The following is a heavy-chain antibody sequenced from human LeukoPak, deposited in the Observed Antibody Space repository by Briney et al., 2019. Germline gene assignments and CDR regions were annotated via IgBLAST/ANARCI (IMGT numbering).Heavy chain of an antibody. CDR3: ARDPLWGGSGSYYGH. J-gene: IGHJ4*02. CDR2: IKQDGSEK. CDR1: GFTFSSYW. D-gene: IGHD3-10*01. V-gene: IGHV3-7*03. Sequence: GGSLRLSCTASGFTFSSYWMSWVRQAPGKGLEWVANIKQDGSEKNYVDSVWGRFTISRDNAKNSLYLEMNSLRAEDTAVYYCARDPLWGGSGSYYGHWGQGTLVTVSS.